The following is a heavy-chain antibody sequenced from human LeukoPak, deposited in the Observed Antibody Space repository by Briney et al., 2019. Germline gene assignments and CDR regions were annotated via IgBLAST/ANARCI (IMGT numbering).Heavy chain of an antibody. CDR3: ARGQYDSSGYKY. Sequence: SETLSLTCSVSGGSISYYYWSWIRQPAGKGLEWIGRIHTSGTTNYNPSLKSQVTMSVDTSKNQFSLKLSSMTAADTAVYYCARGQYDSSGYKYWGQGTLVTVSS. D-gene: IGHD3-22*01. J-gene: IGHJ4*02. CDR1: GGSISYYY. CDR2: IHTSGTT. V-gene: IGHV4-4*07.